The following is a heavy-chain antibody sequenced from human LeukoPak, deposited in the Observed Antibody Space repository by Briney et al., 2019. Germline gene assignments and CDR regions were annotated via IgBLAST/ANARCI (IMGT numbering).Heavy chain of an antibody. D-gene: IGHD2-2*01. CDR3: ARDTIQPGLIDD. Sequence: GGSLRLSCAASGFTFSLYAMNWVRQAPGKGLEWISYINSGGDDIHYAASVRGRFTVSRDDARNTLYLQLSSLRAEDTAVYYCARDTIQPGLIDDWGQGTLVTVSS. V-gene: IGHV3-21*05. J-gene: IGHJ4*02. CDR2: INSGGDDI. CDR1: GFTFSLYA.